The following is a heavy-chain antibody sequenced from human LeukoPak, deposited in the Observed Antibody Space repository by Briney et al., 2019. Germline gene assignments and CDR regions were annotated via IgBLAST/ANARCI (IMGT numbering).Heavy chain of an antibody. D-gene: IGHD2/OR15-2a*01. Sequence: GGSLRLSCAASGFTFSDYYMSWIRQAPGKGLEWVSYISSSGSTIYYADSVKGRFTISRDNAKNSLYLQMNSLRPEDTALYYCAKDANRGYYYYYGLDVWGQGTTVTVSS. CDR3: AKDANRGYYYYYGLDV. V-gene: IGHV3-11*01. J-gene: IGHJ6*02. CDR1: GFTFSDYY. CDR2: ISSSGSTI.